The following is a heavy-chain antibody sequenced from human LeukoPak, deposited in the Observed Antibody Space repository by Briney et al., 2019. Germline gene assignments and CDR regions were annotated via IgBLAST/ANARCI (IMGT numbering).Heavy chain of an antibody. V-gene: IGHV4-30-2*01. J-gene: IGHJ4*02. CDR1: GASISSGGYS. CDR2: IHPSGST. D-gene: IGHD3-10*01. CDR3: AREDRGVDY. Sequence: PSETLSLTCTVSGASISSGGYSWSWIRQPPGRGLEWIGYIHPSGSTYYNLSLQSRAFISEDRSRNQFSLKLNSVTAADSAIYFCAREDRGVDYWGQGTLVTVSS.